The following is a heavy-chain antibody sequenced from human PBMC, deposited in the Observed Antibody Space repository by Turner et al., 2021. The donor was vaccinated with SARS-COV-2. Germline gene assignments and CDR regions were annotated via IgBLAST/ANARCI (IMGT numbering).Heavy chain of an antibody. Sequence: EVQLVESGGVLVQPGASLRLSCAASGFTFSTYSMAWVRQAPGMGLEWVATILYPGGDTYYVDSVNGRFTVSRDMNSLYLQMISLRAEDTAIYYCVRAAPRNCAGQTCALFDSWGQGTLVTVSS. V-gene: IGHV3-7*03. CDR2: ILYPGGDT. CDR3: VRAAPRNCAGQTCALFDS. J-gene: IGHJ4*02. D-gene: IGHD6-13*01. CDR1: GFTFSTYS.